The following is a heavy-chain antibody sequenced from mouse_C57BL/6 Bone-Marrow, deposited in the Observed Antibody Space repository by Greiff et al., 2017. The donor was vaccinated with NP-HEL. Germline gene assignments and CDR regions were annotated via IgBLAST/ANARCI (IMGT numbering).Heavy chain of an antibody. CDR1: GFTFSSYG. V-gene: IGHV5-6*01. D-gene: IGHD3-2*02. CDR3: ARHQQLRLRRFAY. CDR2: ISSGGSYT. J-gene: IGHJ3*01. Sequence: EVKLVESGGDLVKPGGSLKLSCAASGFTFSSYGMSWVRQTPDKRLEWVATISSGGSYTYYPDSVKGRFTISRDNAKNTLYLQMSSLKSEDTAMYYCARHQQLRLRRFAYWGQGTLVTVSA.